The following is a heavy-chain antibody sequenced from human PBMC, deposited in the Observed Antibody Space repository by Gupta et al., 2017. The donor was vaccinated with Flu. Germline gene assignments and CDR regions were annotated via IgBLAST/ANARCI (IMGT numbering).Heavy chain of an antibody. J-gene: IGHJ4*02. V-gene: IGHV4-39*01. CDR1: GGSISSSSYY. CDR2: IYYSGST. CDR3: ARVKTDSSIAARAKYYFDY. Sequence: QLQLQESGPGLVKPSETLSLTCTVSGGSISSSSYYRGWIRPPPGKGLEWIGSIYYSGSTYYNPSLKSRVTISVDTSKNQFSLKLSSVTAADTAVYYCARVKTDSSIAARAKYYFDYWGQGTLVTVSS. D-gene: IGHD6-6*01.